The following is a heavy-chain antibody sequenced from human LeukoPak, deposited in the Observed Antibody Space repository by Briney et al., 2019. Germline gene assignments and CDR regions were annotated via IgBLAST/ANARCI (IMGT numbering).Heavy chain of an antibody. Sequence: SETLSLTCTVSGGSLSSYYWSWIRQPPGKGLEWIGYIYYSGSTNYNPSLKSRVTISVDTSKNQFSLKLSSVTAADTAVYYCARGSEDYDSSGYYSFWVDYWGQGTLVTVSS. CDR3: ARGSEDYDSSGYYSFWVDY. V-gene: IGHV4-59*08. CDR2: IYYSGST. CDR1: GGSLSSYY. D-gene: IGHD3-22*01. J-gene: IGHJ4*02.